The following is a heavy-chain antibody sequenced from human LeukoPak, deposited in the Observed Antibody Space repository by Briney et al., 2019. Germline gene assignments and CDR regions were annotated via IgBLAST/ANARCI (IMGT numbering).Heavy chain of an antibody. V-gene: IGHV3-48*01. CDR3: AREFVLRFFEGYMDV. J-gene: IGHJ6*03. CDR2: ISSGSGTI. Sequence: GGSLRLSCAASGFTFRSYSMNWVRQAPGKGLEWVSYISSGSGTIYYADSVKGRFTISRDNAKNSLYLQMNSLRTEDTAVYYCAREFVLRFFEGYMDVWGKGTTVTVSS. CDR1: GFTFRSYS. D-gene: IGHD3-3*01.